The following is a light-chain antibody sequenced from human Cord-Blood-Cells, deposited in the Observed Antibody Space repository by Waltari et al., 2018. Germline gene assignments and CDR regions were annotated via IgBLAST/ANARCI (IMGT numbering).Light chain of an antibody. Sequence: QSVLTQPPSASGTPGQRVTIPCSGSSSNIGSNYVYWYQQLPGTAPKLLIYRNNRRPSGGPDRFSGSKSGTSAALAIRGLRSEDEADYYCAAWDDSLSGWVFGGGTKLTVL. V-gene: IGLV1-47*01. CDR1: SSNIGSNY. CDR3: AAWDDSLSGWV. CDR2: RNN. J-gene: IGLJ3*02.